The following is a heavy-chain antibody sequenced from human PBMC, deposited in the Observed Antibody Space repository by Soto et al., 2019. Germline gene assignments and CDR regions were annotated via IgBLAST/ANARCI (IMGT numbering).Heavy chain of an antibody. D-gene: IGHD1-1*01. CDR3: ARHKNGLNVYFDC. J-gene: IGHJ4*02. CDR2: IYYSGST. CDR1: GGSISSSSSY. V-gene: IGHV4-39*01. Sequence: QLQLQESGPGLVKPSETLSLTCTVSGGSISSSSSYWGWIRQPRGKGLEWIGSIYYSGSTYYNPSLKSRVTISVDRSKNQGSLRLSSVTAADPAVYYCARHKNGLNVYFDCWGQGTLVTVSS.